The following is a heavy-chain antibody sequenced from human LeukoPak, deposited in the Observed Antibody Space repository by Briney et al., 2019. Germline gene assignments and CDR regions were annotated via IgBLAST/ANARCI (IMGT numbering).Heavy chain of an antibody. CDR1: GGSISSGGYS. Sequence: PSETLSLTCAVSGGSISSGGYSWSWIRQPPGTGLEWIGYIYHSGSTYYNPSLKSRVTISVDRSKNQFSLKLSSVTAADTAVYYCARAPGGWGYSSSWLYFDYWGQGTLVTVSS. J-gene: IGHJ4*02. D-gene: IGHD6-13*01. V-gene: IGHV4-30-2*01. CDR3: ARAPGGWGYSSSWLYFDY. CDR2: IYHSGST.